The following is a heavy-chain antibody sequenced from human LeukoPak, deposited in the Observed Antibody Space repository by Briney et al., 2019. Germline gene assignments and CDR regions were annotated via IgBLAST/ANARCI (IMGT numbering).Heavy chain of an antibody. Sequence: GGSLRLSCAASGFTFSSYWMSWVRQAPGKGLEWVANIKQDGSEKYYVDSVKGRFTISRDNAKNSLYLQMNSLSAEDTAVYYCARHNSGSYSSSWYDAFDIWGQGTMVTVSS. D-gene: IGHD6-13*01. CDR3: ARHNSGSYSSSWYDAFDI. J-gene: IGHJ3*02. CDR1: GFTFSSYW. CDR2: IKQDGSEK. V-gene: IGHV3-7*01.